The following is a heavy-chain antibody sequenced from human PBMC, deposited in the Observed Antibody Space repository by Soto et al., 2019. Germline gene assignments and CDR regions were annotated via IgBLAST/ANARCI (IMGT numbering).Heavy chain of an antibody. CDR3: ATEPGIAAAGPRQAIY. CDR2: ISSSSSYI. J-gene: IGHJ4*02. V-gene: IGHV3-21*01. Sequence: GSLRLSCAASGFTFSSYSMNWARQAPGKGLEWVSSISSSSSYIYYADSVKGRFTISRDNAKNSLYLQMNSLRAEDTAVYYCATEPGIAAAGPRQAIYWGQGTLVTVSS. CDR1: GFTFSSYS. D-gene: IGHD6-13*01.